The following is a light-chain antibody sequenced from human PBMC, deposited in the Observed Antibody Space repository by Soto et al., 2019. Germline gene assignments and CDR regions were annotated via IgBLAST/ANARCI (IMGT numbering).Light chain of an antibody. CDR2: DAS. Sequence: EIVLTQSPATLSLSPGERAALSCRASQSVSSYLAWYQQKPGQAPRLLIYDASKRAPGIPARFTGSGSETDFTLTISSLEPEDFAVYFCQQRSNWPSTFGGGTKVEI. V-gene: IGKV3-11*01. J-gene: IGKJ4*01. CDR3: QQRSNWPST. CDR1: QSVSSY.